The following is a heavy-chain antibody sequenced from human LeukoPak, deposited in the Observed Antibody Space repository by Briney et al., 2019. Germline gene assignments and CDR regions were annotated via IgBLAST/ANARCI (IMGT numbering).Heavy chain of an antibody. CDR1: GGSVTSSSYF. V-gene: IGHV4-39*07. CDR3: ARGGRLGGFLEWLLYRGAFDY. D-gene: IGHD3-3*01. Sequence: PSETLSLTRTVSGGSVTSSSYFWGWIRQPPGKGLEWIGEINHSGSTNYNPSLKSRVTISVDTSKNQFSLKLSSVTAADTAVYYCARGGRLGGFLEWLLYRGAFDYWGQGTLVTDSS. J-gene: IGHJ4*02. CDR2: INHSGST.